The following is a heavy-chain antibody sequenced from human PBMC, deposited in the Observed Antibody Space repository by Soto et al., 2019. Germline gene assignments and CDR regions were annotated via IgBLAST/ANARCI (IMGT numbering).Heavy chain of an antibody. CDR2: INPNSGGT. Sequence: ASVKVSCKASGYTFTGYYMHWVRQAPGQGLEWMGWINPNSGGTNYAQKFQGRVTMTRDTSISTAYMELSRLRSDDTAVYYCAGDSPYYYDSSGYYYWGQGTLVTVSS. V-gene: IGHV1-2*02. J-gene: IGHJ4*02. CDR3: AGDSPYYYDSSGYYY. CDR1: GYTFTGYY. D-gene: IGHD3-22*01.